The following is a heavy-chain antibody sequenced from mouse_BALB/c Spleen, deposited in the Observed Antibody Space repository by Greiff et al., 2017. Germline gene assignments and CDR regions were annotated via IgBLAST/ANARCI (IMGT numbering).Heavy chain of an antibody. J-gene: IGHJ3*01. CDR3: AGGYPAWFAY. CDR1: GYTFTSYW. V-gene: IGHV1-69*02. CDR2: IDPSDSET. Sequence: VQLQQPGAELVKPGAPVKLSCKASGYTFTSYWMNWVKQRPGRGLEWIGRIDPSDSETHYNQKFKDKATLTVDKSSSTAYIQLSSLTSEDSAVYYCAGGYPAWFAYWGQGTLVTVSA. D-gene: IGHD2-14*01.